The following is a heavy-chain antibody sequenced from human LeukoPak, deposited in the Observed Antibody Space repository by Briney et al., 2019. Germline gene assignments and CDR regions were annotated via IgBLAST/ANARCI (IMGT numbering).Heavy chain of an antibody. Sequence: ASVKVSCKASGYTFTSYGISWVRQAPGQGLEWMGWISAYNGNTNYAQKLQGRVTMTTDTATSTAYMELRSLRSDDTAVYYCARDSLWGDSSLIDYWGQGTLVTVSS. CDR3: ARDSLWGDSSLIDY. V-gene: IGHV1-18*01. D-gene: IGHD3-22*01. CDR1: GYTFTSYG. CDR2: ISAYNGNT. J-gene: IGHJ4*02.